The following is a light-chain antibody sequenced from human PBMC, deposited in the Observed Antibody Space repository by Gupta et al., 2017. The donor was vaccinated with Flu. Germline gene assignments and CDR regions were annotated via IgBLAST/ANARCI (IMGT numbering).Light chain of an antibody. Sequence: TTCTSTSNAIIGTNNVSWYQQLTGKAPKLLIYEISKRPSGVPDRFSGSKSGTSASLTITGLQADDEAAYHCTSYTYTPTRWVFGGGTTLTVL. J-gene: IGLJ3*02. CDR1: SNAIIGTNN. CDR3: TSYTYTPTRWV. CDR2: EIS. V-gene: IGLV2-8*01.